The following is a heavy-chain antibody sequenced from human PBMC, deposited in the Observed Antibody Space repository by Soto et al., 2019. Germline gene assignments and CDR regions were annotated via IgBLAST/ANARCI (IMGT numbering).Heavy chain of an antibody. CDR1: GFTFHDYA. D-gene: IGHD1-26*01. J-gene: IGHJ4*01. Sequence: GGSLRLSCATSGFTFHDYAMSWVRQAPGKGLEWVSAIAFTGSATYYADSVKGRFTISRDNSKNIVYLQMNSLRVDDTALYYCVKEVEXXXXVAFALWGXGTQVTVSS. V-gene: IGHV3-23*01. CDR2: IAFTGSAT. CDR3: VKEVEXXXXVAFAL.